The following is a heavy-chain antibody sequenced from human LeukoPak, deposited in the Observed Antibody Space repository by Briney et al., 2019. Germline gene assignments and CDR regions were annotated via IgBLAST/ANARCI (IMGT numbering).Heavy chain of an antibody. CDR2: IYYSGST. CDR1: GGSISSSSYY. V-gene: IGHV4-39*01. Sequence: PSETLSLTCTVSGGSISSSSYYWGWIRQPPGKGLEWIGSIYYSGSTYYNPSLKSRVTISVDTSKNQFSLKLSSVTAADTAAYYCALQVLADYYDSSGYYSYWGQGTLVTVSS. CDR3: ALQVLADYYDSSGYYSY. J-gene: IGHJ4*02. D-gene: IGHD3-22*01.